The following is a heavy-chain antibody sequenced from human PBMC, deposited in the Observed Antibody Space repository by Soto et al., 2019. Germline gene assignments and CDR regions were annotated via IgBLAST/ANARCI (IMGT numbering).Heavy chain of an antibody. Sequence: PSQTLSLTCAISGDSVSSNSAAWNWIRQSPSRGLEWLGRTYYRSKWYNDYAVSVKSRITINPDTSKNQFSLQLNSVTPEDTAVYYCARATLPGMYISAYYYYGMDVWGQGTTVTVSS. V-gene: IGHV6-1*01. CDR1: GDSVSSNSAA. CDR3: ARATLPGMYISAYYYYGMDV. D-gene: IGHD1-20*01. J-gene: IGHJ6*02. CDR2: TYYRSKWYN.